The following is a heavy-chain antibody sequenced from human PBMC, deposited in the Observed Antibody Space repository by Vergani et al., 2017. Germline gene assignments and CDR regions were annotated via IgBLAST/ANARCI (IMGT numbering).Heavy chain of an antibody. CDR3: AEDRSIAAPYFDY. D-gene: IGHD6-6*01. V-gene: IGHV3-23*01. CDR2: ISGSGGST. CDR1: GFTFSSYA. Sequence: EVQLLESGGGLVQPGGSLRLSCAASGFTFSSYAMSWVRHSPGKGLEWVSAISGSGGSTYYADAVKGRFTISRDNSKNTLYLQMKSLRAEYTAVYYCAEDRSIAAPYFDYWGQGTLVTVSS. J-gene: IGHJ4*02.